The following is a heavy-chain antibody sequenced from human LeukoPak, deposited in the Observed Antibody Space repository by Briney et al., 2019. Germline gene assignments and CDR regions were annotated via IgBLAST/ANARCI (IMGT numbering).Heavy chain of an antibody. V-gene: IGHV3-74*01. CDR3: ARDPRNKGLYP. Sequence: GGALLLSCVASGFALINYWMIWVRQVPGKGLVCGARNNGDGSRTYYADSVKGRFTVSRDNAKNTVYLQMNSLRGEDTAVYYCARDPRNKGLYPWGQGTLVTVSS. CDR2: NNGDGSRT. CDR1: GFALINYW. J-gene: IGHJ5*02.